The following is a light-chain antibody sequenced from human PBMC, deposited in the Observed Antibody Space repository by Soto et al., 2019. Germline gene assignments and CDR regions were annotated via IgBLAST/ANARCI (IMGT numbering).Light chain of an antibody. V-gene: IGKV3-15*01. CDR1: QSVSSN. CDR2: GAT. CDR3: QQYNNWPPWT. J-gene: IGKJ1*01. Sequence: EIVMTQSPATLSVSPGERATLSCRASQSVSSNLAWYQQKLGQAPRLLIYGATTRATGIPARFSGSGSGTEFTLTISSLKSEDFAVYYCQQYNNWPPWTFGQGTKVEIK.